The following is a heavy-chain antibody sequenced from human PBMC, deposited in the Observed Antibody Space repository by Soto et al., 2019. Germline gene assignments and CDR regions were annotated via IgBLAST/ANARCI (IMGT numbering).Heavy chain of an antibody. V-gene: IGHV3-74*01. CDR1: GFTFSSYW. CDR2: INSDGSST. Sequence: EVQLVESGGGLVQPGGSLRLSCAASGFTFSSYWMHWVRQAPGKGLVWVSRINSDGSSTSYADSVKDRFTISRDNAKNPLYLEMNSLRAEDTAVYYCASYRERDPIRHFDYWGQGTLVTVSS. J-gene: IGHJ4*02. D-gene: IGHD1-26*01. CDR3: ASYRERDPIRHFDY.